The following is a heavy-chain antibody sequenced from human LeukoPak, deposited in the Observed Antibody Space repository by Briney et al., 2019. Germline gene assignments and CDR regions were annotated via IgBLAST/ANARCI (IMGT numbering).Heavy chain of an antibody. CDR1: EFIFSGYW. J-gene: IGHJ6*03. Sequence: GGSLRLSCEASEFIFSGYWMTWVRQAPGKGLEWVANIKEDGSENYYVDSVKGRFIISRNNANKSLYLQMNSLRAEDTAVYYCARRSTVTAYDFYYMDVWGKGTTVIVSS. D-gene: IGHD4-17*01. CDR2: IKEDGSEN. V-gene: IGHV3-7*01. CDR3: ARRSTVTAYDFYYMDV.